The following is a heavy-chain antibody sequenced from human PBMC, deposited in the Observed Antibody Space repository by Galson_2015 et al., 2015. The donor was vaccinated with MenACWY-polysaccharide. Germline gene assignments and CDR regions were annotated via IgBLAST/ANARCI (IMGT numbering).Heavy chain of an antibody. CDR3: VKSDRDYDDSYNWFDP. CDR1: GFTFSSYG. J-gene: IGHJ5*02. Sequence: SLRLSCAASGFTFSSYGMHWVRQAPGKGLEWVAVISYDGSDKYYADSVKGRINISRDNSKDTLYLQINSLRVEDTALYYCVKSDRDYDDSYNWFDPWGQGTLVTVSS. CDR2: ISYDGSDK. V-gene: IGHV3-30*18. D-gene: IGHD4-17*01.